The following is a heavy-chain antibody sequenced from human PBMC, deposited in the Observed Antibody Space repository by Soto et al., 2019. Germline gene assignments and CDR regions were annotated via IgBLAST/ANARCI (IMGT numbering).Heavy chain of an antibody. V-gene: IGHV3-30*18. CDR3: AKDGSAQYDFWTQYYYYGMDV. CDR2: ISYDGSHK. Sequence: QVQLAESGGGVVQPGRSLRLSCVASGLIFSDYGMHWVRQAPGKGLEWVAVISYDGSHKGSADSVKGRFTISRDNSKNTLFLQMNSLRPEDSAVYFCAKDGSAQYDFWTQYYYYGMDVWGQATTVTVSS. J-gene: IGHJ6*02. CDR1: GLIFSDYG. D-gene: IGHD3-3*01.